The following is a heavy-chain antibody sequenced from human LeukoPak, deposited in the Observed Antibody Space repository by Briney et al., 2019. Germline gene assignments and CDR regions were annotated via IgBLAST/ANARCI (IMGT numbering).Heavy chain of an antibody. CDR3: AKVKGIAAAGTPKYFDY. D-gene: IGHD6-13*01. V-gene: IGHV3-23*01. Sequence: PGGSLRLSCAASGFTFSSYAMSWVRQAPGKGLEWVSAISGSGGSTYYADSVKGRFTISRDNSKNTLYLQMNSLRAEDTAVYYCAKVKGIAAAGTPKYFDYWGQGTLVTVSS. CDR2: ISGSGGST. CDR1: GFTFSSYA. J-gene: IGHJ4*02.